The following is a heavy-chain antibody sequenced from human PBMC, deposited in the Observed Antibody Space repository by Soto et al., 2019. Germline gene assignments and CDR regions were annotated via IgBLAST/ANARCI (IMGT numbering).Heavy chain of an antibody. D-gene: IGHD2-8*01. V-gene: IGHV3-23*01. CDR2: IGMNDAFT. CDR3: AKALFTNNLGEVFDY. CDR1: GFTFSGHA. J-gene: IGHJ4*02. Sequence: GSLRLSCAASGFTFSGHAMTWVRQAPGKGLEWVSTIGMNDAFTYIADSVKGRFTISRDNSKSTMYLQMNGLRAEDTAVYYCAKALFTNNLGEVFDYWGQGTLVTVSS.